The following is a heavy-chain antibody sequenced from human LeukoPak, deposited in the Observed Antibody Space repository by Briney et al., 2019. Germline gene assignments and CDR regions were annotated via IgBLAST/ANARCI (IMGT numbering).Heavy chain of an antibody. V-gene: IGHV4-34*01. CDR1: GGSFSGYY. CDR3: ATAATLNHWGGRAFDI. J-gene: IGHJ3*02. CDR2: INRSGST. D-gene: IGHD7-27*01. Sequence: SETLSLTCAAYGGSFSGYYWSWIRQPPGKGLEWIGEINRSGSTNYNPSLKSRVTISVDTSKNQFSLKLSSVTAADTAVYYCATAATLNHWGGRAFDIWGQGTMVTVSS.